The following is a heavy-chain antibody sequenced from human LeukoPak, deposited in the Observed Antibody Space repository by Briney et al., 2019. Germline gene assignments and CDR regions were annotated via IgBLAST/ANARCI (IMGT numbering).Heavy chain of an antibody. CDR1: GGSISSGSYY. CDR2: IYTSGST. J-gene: IGHJ4*02. D-gene: IGHD2-8*01. Sequence: ASETLSLTCTVSGGSISSGSYYWSWIRQPAGKGLEWIGRIYTSGSTNYNPSLKSRVTISVDTSKNQFSLKLSSVTAADTPVYYCAREDGVQTFDYWGQGTLVTVSS. CDR3: AREDGVQTFDY. V-gene: IGHV4-61*02.